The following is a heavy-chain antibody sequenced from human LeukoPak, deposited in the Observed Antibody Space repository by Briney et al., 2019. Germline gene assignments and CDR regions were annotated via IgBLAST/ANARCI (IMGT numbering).Heavy chain of an antibody. CDR3: ARATYTMVTPPDSFDL. CDR1: GGSISNYF. V-gene: IGHV4-59*01. D-gene: IGHD4-23*01. J-gene: IGHJ3*01. CDR2: IDYSGNT. Sequence: PSETLSLTCTVSGGSISNYFWTWIRQPPGKGLEWIGFIDYSGNTNYNPSLKSRVTISADTSNNQVSLRLSSVTAADTAVYYCARATYTMVTPPDSFDLWGQGTMVTVSS.